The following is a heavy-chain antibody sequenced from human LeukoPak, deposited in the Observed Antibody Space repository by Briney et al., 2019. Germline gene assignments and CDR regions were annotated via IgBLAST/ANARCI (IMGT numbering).Heavy chain of an antibody. V-gene: IGHV4-34*01. D-gene: IGHD1-26*01. J-gene: IGHJ2*01. CDR3: AREVPWVWNFDL. CDR1: GGSFSGYY. CDR2: INHSGST. Sequence: SETLSLTCAVYGGSFSGYYWSWIRQPPGKGLEWIGEINHSGSTNYNPSLKSRVTISVDTSKNQFSLRLNSVTAADTAVYYCAREVPWVWNFDLWGRGTLVTVSS.